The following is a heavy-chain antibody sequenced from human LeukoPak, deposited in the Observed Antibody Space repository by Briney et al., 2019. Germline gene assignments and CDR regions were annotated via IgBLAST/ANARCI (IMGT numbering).Heavy chain of an antibody. CDR2: MYYSGNT. Sequence: SGTLSLTCTVSGVSISSSSYYWGWIRQPPGKGLEWIGSMYYSGNTYYNPSLKSRVTISVDMSKNQFSLKLSSVTAADTAVYYCARQSLTYYYDSSGYHYEYWGQGTLVTVSS. CDR1: GVSISSSSYY. CDR3: ARQSLTYYYDSSGYHYEY. J-gene: IGHJ4*02. D-gene: IGHD3-22*01. V-gene: IGHV4-39*01.